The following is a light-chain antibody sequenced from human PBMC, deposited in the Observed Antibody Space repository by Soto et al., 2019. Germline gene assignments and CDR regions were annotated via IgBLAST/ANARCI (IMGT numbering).Light chain of an antibody. CDR2: AAS. Sequence: DIQMTQSPPSLSASVGVRVSISCRASETIITYLNWYQQKPGKAPKVLIYAASSLQSGVPARFSGSGSGTECTLPISSLQPEDFATYYCQQSYSFPRTFGQGTKVEIK. V-gene: IGKV1-39*01. CDR1: ETIITY. J-gene: IGKJ1*01. CDR3: QQSYSFPRT.